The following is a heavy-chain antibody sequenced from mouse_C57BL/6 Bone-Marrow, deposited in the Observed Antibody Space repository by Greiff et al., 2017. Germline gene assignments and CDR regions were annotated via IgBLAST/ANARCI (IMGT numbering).Heavy chain of an antibody. Sequence: EVKLVESGGGLVQPGGSLSLSCADSGFTFTDYYMSWVRQPPGKALEWLGFSRNKANGYTTEYSASVKGRFTISRDNSQSILYLQMNALRAEDSATYYCARYGSSYEAWFAYWGQGTLVTVSA. CDR2: SRNKANGYTT. CDR3: ARYGSSYEAWFAY. V-gene: IGHV7-3*01. D-gene: IGHD1-1*01. CDR1: GFTFTDYY. J-gene: IGHJ3*01.